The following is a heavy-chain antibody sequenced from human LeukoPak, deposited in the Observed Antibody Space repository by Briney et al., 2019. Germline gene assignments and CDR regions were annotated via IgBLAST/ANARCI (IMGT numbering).Heavy chain of an antibody. CDR2: ISGSGGST. D-gene: IGHD3-10*01. CDR1: GFTFSSYA. Sequence: PGGSLRLSCAASGFTFSSYAMSWVRQAPGEGLEWVSAISGSGGSTYYADSVKGRFTISRDNSKNTLYLQMNSLRAEDTAVYYCALYLRVRGDYWGQGTLVSVSS. V-gene: IGHV3-23*01. CDR3: ALYLRVRGDY. J-gene: IGHJ4*02.